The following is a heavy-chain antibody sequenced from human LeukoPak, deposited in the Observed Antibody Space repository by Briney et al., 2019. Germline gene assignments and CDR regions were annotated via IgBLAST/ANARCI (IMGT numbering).Heavy chain of an antibody. CDR3: AKDISKIGYGSGSWGAFDI. D-gene: IGHD3-10*01. J-gene: IGHJ3*02. Sequence: PGGSLRLSCAASGFTFSDYYMSWIRQAPGKGLEWVSYISSSGSTIYYADSVKGRFTISRDNSKNSLYLQMNSLRTEDTALYYCAKDISKIGYGSGSWGAFDIWGQGTMVTVSS. CDR1: GFTFSDYY. CDR2: ISSSGSTI. V-gene: IGHV3-11*01.